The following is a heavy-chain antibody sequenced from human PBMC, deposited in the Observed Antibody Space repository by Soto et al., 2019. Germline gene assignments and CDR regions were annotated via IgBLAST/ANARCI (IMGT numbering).Heavy chain of an antibody. J-gene: IGHJ4*02. CDR3: ARGRYGDY. D-gene: IGHD1-1*01. CDR2: ISAHNGNT. V-gene: IGHV1-18*01. Sequence: QVHLVQSGAEVKKPGASVKVSCKGSGYAFTTYGITWVRQAPGQGLEWMGWISAHNGNTNYAQKLQGRVTVTRDTSTRTAYMELRSLRSADTAVYYCARGRYGDYWGQGALVTVSS. CDR1: GYAFTTYG.